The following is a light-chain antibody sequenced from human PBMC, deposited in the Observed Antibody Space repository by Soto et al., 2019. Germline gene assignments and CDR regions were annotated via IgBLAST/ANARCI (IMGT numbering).Light chain of an antibody. CDR2: LGS. Sequence: DIVMTQSPLSLPVTPGEPASISCRSSQSLLHSNGHNYLDWYLQKPGQSPQLLFYLGSIRASGVSERFSGSGSGTDFTLKISRVEAEDVGLYYCMQNLQTPFTFGPGTRVDVK. J-gene: IGKJ3*01. CDR3: MQNLQTPFT. V-gene: IGKV2-28*01. CDR1: QSLLHSNGHNY.